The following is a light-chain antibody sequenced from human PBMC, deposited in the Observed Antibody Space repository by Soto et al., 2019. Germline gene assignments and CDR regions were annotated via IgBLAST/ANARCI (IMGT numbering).Light chain of an antibody. CDR2: DVS. Sequence: QSALTQPASVSGSPGQSITISCTGTSSDVGGYNYVSWYQQHPGKAPKLMIYDVSNRPSGVSNRCSGSKSGNTASLTISGLQAEDEAYYYCSSYTSSSTLLYVFGPGTKLTVL. CDR3: SSYTSSSTLLYV. J-gene: IGLJ1*01. V-gene: IGLV2-14*01. CDR1: SSDVGGYNY.